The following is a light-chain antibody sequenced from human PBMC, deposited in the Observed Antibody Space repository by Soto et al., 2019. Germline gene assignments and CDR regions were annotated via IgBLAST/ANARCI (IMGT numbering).Light chain of an antibody. V-gene: IGLV1-51*01. CDR3: GTWDSSLSAVV. CDR1: SSNIGNNY. Sequence: QSVLTQPPSVAAAPGQKFTISGPGSSSNIGNNYVYWYQQLPKTAPKLLIHDNNKRPSGIPDRFSGSKSGTSATLGITGLQTGDEADYYCGTWDSSLSAVVFGGGTKLTVL. CDR2: DNN. J-gene: IGLJ3*02.